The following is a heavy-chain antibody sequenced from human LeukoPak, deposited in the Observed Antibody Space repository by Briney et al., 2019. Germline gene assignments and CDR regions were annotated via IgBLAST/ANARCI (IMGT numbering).Heavy chain of an antibody. D-gene: IGHD3-10*01. CDR2: IYSGGST. Sequence: GGSLRLSCAASGFTVSSNYMSWVRQAPGKGLEWVSVIYSGGSTYYADSVKGRFTISRDNSKNTLYLQMNSLRAEDTAVYYCARDSRITMVRGVIGHWGQGTLVTVSS. J-gene: IGHJ4*02. CDR3: ARDSRITMVRGVIGH. CDR1: GFTVSSNY. V-gene: IGHV3-66*01.